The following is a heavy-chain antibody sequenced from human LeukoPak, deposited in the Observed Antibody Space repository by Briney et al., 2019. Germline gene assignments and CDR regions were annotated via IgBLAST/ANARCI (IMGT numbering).Heavy chain of an antibody. CDR3: ARGRVAGNY. Sequence: SETVSLTCTVSGDSIRTSSYYWGWIRQPPGKGLEWIGYIHYSGSTNYNPSLKSRVTISVDTSKNQFSLKLSSVTAADTAVYYCARGRVAGNYWGQGTLVTVSS. CDR2: IHYSGST. J-gene: IGHJ4*02. V-gene: IGHV4-61*05. D-gene: IGHD6-19*01. CDR1: GDSIRTSSYY.